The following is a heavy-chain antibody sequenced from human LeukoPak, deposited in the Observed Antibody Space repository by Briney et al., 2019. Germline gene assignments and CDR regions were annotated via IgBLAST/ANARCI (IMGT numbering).Heavy chain of an antibody. CDR1: GDSIRSSSYY. D-gene: IGHD3-3*01. CDR3: ARRYDFWSGYPPPRDY. Sequence: PSETLSLTCTVSGDSIRSSSYYWGWIRQPPGKGLEWIGSIYYSGSTYYNPSLKSRVTISVDTSKNQFSLKLSSVTAADTAVYYCARRYDFWSGYPPPRDYWGQGTLVTVSS. J-gene: IGHJ4*02. CDR2: IYYSGST. V-gene: IGHV4-39*01.